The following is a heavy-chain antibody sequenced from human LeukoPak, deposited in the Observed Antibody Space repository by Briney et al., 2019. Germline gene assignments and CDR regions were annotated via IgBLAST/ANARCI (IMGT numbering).Heavy chain of an antibody. J-gene: IGHJ4*02. CDR1: GDSVTSNSAA. V-gene: IGHV6-1*01. D-gene: IGHD1-20*01. Sequence: SQTLSLTCAISGDSVTSNSAAWNWIRQSPSRGLEWLGRTYYRSKWYNDYAVSVKSRININPDTSKNQFSLQLNSVTPEDTAVYYCARSITGTTPLAGFDYWGQGTLVTVSS. CDR3: ARSITGTTPLAGFDY. CDR2: TYYRSKWYN.